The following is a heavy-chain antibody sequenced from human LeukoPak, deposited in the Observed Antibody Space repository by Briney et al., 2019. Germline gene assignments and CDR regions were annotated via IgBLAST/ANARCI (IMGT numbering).Heavy chain of an antibody. CDR3: ARQQFYSSGWSFDY. V-gene: IGHV4-39*01. CDR1: GGSISSSSYY. Sequence: KPSETLSLTCTVSGGSISSSSYYWGWIRQPPGKGLEWIGSIYYSGSTYYNPSLKSRVTISVDTSKNQFSLKLSSVTAADTAVYYCARQQFYSSGWSFDYWGQGTLVTVSS. CDR2: IYYSGST. J-gene: IGHJ4*02. D-gene: IGHD6-19*01.